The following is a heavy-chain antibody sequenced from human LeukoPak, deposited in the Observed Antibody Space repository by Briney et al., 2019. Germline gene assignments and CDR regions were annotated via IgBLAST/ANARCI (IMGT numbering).Heavy chain of an antibody. CDR1: GGSISSYY. CDR3: ARDRGASSSWAGYYYYYGMDV. D-gene: IGHD6-13*01. Sequence: SETLSLTCTVSGGSISSYYWSRIRQPPGKGLEWIGYIYYSGSTNYNPSLKSRVTITVDTSKNQFSLKLSSVTAADTAVYYCARDRGASSSWAGYYYYYGMDVWGQGTTVTVSS. J-gene: IGHJ6*02. V-gene: IGHV4-59*01. CDR2: IYYSGST.